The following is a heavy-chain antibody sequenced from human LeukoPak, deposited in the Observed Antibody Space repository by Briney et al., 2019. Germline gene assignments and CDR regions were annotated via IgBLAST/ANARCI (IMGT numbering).Heavy chain of an antibody. V-gene: IGHV1-2*02. D-gene: IGHD6-19*01. J-gene: IGHJ3*01. CDR1: GFIFTGYY. CDR2: VNANSGGT. Sequence: ASVKVSCKASGFIFTGYYMHWVRQAPGQGLEWMGCVNANSGGTNYAQKLQGRVTMTRDTSISTAYMDLSRLRSDDTAVYYCARDHPYSSGWYGRVEALDLWGQGTTVTVSS. CDR3: ARDHPYSSGWYGRVEALDL.